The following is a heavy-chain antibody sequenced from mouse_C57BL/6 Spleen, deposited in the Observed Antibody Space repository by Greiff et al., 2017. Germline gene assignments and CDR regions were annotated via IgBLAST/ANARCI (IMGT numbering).Heavy chain of an antibody. CDR1: GYAFSSSW. CDR3: ARGIYYGNYEDY. D-gene: IGHD2-1*01. V-gene: IGHV1-82*01. J-gene: IGHJ2*01. Sequence: QVQLQQSGPELVKPGASVKISCKASGYAFSSSWMNWVKQRPGKGLEWIGRIYPGDGDTNYNGKFKGKATLTADKSSSTAYMQLSSLTSEDSAVYFCARGIYYGNYEDYSGENATLT. CDR2: IYPGDGDT.